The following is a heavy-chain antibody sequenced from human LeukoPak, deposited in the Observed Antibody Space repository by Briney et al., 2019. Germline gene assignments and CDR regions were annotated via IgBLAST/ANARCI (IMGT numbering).Heavy chain of an antibody. CDR1: GFTFDDYA. Sequence: GGSLRLSCAASGFTFDDYAMHWVRQAPGKGLEWVSLISGNGGSTYYADSVKGRFTISRDNSKNSLYLQMNSLRTEDTALYYCAKGTFFGYSSGWNPGYWGQGTLVTVSS. V-gene: IGHV3-43*02. CDR3: AKGTFFGYSSGWNPGY. J-gene: IGHJ4*02. CDR2: ISGNGGST. D-gene: IGHD6-19*01.